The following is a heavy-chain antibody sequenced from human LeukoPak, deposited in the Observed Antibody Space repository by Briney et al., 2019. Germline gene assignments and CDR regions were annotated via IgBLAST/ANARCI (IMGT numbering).Heavy chain of an antibody. Sequence: GGSLRLSCAASGFTFRSSAMSWVRQAPGKGLDWVSTMSPSGGTYYADSVKGRFTISRDNSKNTLYLQMNSLRAEDTAIYYCAKDSGSSVTYVDFWGQGTLVTVSS. CDR1: GFTFRSSA. V-gene: IGHV3-23*01. CDR3: AKDSGSSVTYVDF. D-gene: IGHD5/OR15-5a*01. J-gene: IGHJ4*02. CDR2: MSPSGGT.